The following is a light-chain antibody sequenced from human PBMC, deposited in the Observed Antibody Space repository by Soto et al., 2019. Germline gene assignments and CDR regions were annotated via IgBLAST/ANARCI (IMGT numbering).Light chain of an antibody. J-gene: IGKJ1*01. Sequence: QMTQSPSTLSASVGDTVTITCRASQSISDWLAWHQQKAGEAPKLLIYDASGLKSGVPSRFSGSGSGTEFTLTISSLQPDDFATYYCQQYNDLSTFGQGTKVDIK. CDR3: QQYNDLST. CDR1: QSISDW. CDR2: DAS. V-gene: IGKV1-5*01.